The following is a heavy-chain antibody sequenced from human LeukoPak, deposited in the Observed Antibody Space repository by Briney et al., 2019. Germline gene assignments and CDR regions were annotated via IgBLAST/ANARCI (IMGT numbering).Heavy chain of an antibody. D-gene: IGHD3-10*01. CDR3: AKTRITVVRGIMGAFDM. V-gene: IGHV4-39*01. Sequence: SETLSLTCTVSGGSISSSNYHWGWIRQPPGKGLECIGSIYYSGSTYYNPSLRSRVTISVDTSKNQFSLKLTSVTAADTAEYYCAKTRITVVRGIMGAFDMWGQGTMVSVPS. J-gene: IGHJ3*02. CDR1: GGSISSSNYH. CDR2: IYYSGST.